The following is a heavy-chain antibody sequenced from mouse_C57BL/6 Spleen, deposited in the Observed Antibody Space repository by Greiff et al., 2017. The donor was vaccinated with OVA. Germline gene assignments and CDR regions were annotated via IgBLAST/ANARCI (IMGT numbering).Heavy chain of an antibody. CDR2: IDPSDSYT. CDR1: GYTFTSYW. J-gene: IGHJ3*01. Sequence: QVQLQQPGAELVMPGASVKLSCKASGYTFTSYWMHWVKQRPGQGLVWIGEIDPSDSYTNYNQKFKGKSTLTVDKSPSTAYMQLSSLTSEDSAVYYCARELKGFAYWGQGTLVTVSA. V-gene: IGHV1-69*01. CDR3: ARELKGFAY. D-gene: IGHD1-3*01.